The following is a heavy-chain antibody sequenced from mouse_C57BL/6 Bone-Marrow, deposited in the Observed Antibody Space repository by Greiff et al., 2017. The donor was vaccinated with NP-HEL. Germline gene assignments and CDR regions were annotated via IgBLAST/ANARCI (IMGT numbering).Heavy chain of an antibody. J-gene: IGHJ2*01. V-gene: IGHV1-54*01. D-gene: IGHD2-3*01. CDR1: GYAFTNYL. CDR3: ARGYDGPDY. Sequence: VKLQESGAELVRPGTSVKVSCKASGYAFTNYLIEWVKQRPGQGLEWIGVINPGSGGTNYNEKFKGKATLTADKSSSTAYMQLSSLTSEDSAVYFCARGYDGPDYWGQGTTLTVSS. CDR2: INPGSGGT.